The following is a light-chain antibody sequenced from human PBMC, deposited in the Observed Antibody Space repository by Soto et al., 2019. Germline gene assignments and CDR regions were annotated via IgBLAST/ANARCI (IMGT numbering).Light chain of an antibody. J-gene: IGLJ1*01. CDR1: SGDVGGYNY. CDR3: SSYAGSNNYV. V-gene: IGLV2-8*01. CDR2: EVS. Sequence: QSVLTQPPSASGSPGQSVTISCTGTSGDVGGYNYVSWYQQYPGKAPKLMIFEVSERPSGVPDRFSASKSGNTASLTVSGLQAEDEADYYCSSYAGSNNYVFGTGTKVTVL.